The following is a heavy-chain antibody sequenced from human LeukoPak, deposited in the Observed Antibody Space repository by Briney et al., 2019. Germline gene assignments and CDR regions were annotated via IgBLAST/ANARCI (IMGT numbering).Heavy chain of an antibody. Sequence: GGSLRLSCAASGFTFSSYSMTWVRQAPGKGLEWVSSISSSSSYIYYADSVKGRFTISGDNAKNSLYLQMNSLRAEDTAVYYCARDDTGDALDYWGQGTLVTVSS. V-gene: IGHV3-21*01. CDR3: ARDDTGDALDY. D-gene: IGHD2-8*02. J-gene: IGHJ4*02. CDR1: GFTFSSYS. CDR2: ISSSSSYI.